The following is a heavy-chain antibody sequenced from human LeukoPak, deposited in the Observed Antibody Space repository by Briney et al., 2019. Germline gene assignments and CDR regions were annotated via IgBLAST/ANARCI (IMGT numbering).Heavy chain of an antibody. D-gene: IGHD6-19*01. V-gene: IGHV3-23*01. CDR1: GFTFSNYG. Sequence: PGETLRLSCAASGFTFSNYGMSWVRQTPGKGLEWVSAMIGSGSSTYYADSVKGRFTISRDNARNTLFLQMNSLRVEDTAVYYCAKDETHSSGWAPFDSWGQGTLVIVSS. CDR2: MIGSGSST. J-gene: IGHJ4*02. CDR3: AKDETHSSGWAPFDS.